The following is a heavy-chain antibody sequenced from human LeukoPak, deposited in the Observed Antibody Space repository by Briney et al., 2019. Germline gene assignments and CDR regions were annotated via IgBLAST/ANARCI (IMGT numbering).Heavy chain of an antibody. CDR2: INPSGGST. CDR1: GYTFTSYY. CDR3: ARVVYGDYGRPDFDY. J-gene: IGHJ4*02. D-gene: IGHD4-17*01. V-gene: IGHV1-46*01. Sequence: GASVKVSCKASGYTFTSYYMHWGRQAPGQGLEWMGIINPSGGSTSYAQKFQGRVTMTRDTSTSTVYMELSSLRSEDTAVYYCARVVYGDYGRPDFDYWGQGTLVTVSS.